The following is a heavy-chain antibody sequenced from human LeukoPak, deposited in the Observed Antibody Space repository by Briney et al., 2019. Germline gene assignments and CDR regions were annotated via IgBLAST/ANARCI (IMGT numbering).Heavy chain of an antibody. Sequence: SETLSLTCIVSGDSISSYYWSWIRQPPGKGLEWIGYISYSGSTNYNPSLKSRVTISVDTSKNQFSLNLTSVTAADPAMYYCARWSLHSSGWYFDYWGQGTLVTVSS. CDR3: ARWSLHSSGWYFDY. J-gene: IGHJ4*02. V-gene: IGHV4-59*01. CDR1: GDSISSYY. D-gene: IGHD6-19*01. CDR2: ISYSGST.